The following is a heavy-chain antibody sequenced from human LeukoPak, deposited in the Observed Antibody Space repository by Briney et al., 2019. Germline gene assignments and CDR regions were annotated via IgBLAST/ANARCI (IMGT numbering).Heavy chain of an antibody. CDR1: AFTFRNYA. CDR2: ISSSSSTI. Sequence: GGSLRLSCAASAFTFRNYAMSWVRQAPGKGLEWVSYISSSSSTIYYADSVKGRFTLSRDNAKKSLYLQMNSLRAEDTAVYYCVRTYCSSTSCYWAPGYWGQGTLVTVSS. J-gene: IGHJ4*02. V-gene: IGHV3-48*01. D-gene: IGHD2-2*01. CDR3: VRTYCSSTSCYWAPGY.